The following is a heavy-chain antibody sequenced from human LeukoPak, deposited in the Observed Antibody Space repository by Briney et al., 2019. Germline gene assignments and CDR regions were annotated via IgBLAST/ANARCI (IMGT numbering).Heavy chain of an antibody. CDR3: ARRRGLANFDL. CDR1: GGPISTTNW. D-gene: IGHD3-16*01. Sequence: SETLSLTCAVSGGPISTTNWWSWVRQPPGKGLEWIGEIYQSGRTNYNPSLKSRVTISVDKSKNQFSLDLSSMTAADTAVYYCARRRGLANFDLWGQGTLVTVSS. V-gene: IGHV4-4*02. J-gene: IGHJ4*02. CDR2: IYQSGRT.